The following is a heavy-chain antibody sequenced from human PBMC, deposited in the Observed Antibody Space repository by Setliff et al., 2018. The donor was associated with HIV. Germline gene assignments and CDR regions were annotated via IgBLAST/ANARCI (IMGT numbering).Heavy chain of an antibody. CDR2: MYYSGST. D-gene: IGHD2-2*01. Sequence: PSETLSLTCSVSGGSISSSSYYWGWIRQPPGKGLEWIGSMYYSGSTYYNPSLKSRVTISVDTSKNQFSLKLSSVTAADTAVYYCARHDANYAPFDPWGQGTLVTVSS. CDR1: GGSISSSSYY. CDR3: ARHDANYAPFDP. J-gene: IGHJ5*02. V-gene: IGHV4-39*01.